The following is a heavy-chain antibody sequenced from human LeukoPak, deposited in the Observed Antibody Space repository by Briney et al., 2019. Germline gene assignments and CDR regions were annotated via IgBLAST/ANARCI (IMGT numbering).Heavy chain of an antibody. D-gene: IGHD4-17*01. V-gene: IGHV3-21*01. Sequence: GGSLRLSCAAPGFTFSSYSMNWVRQAPGKGLEWVSSISSSSSYIYYADSVKGRFTISRDNAKNSLYLQMNSLRAEDTAVYYCARGQTTVTYLDDRDYWGQGTLVTVSS. CDR3: ARGQTTVTYLDDRDY. CDR1: GFTFSSYS. J-gene: IGHJ4*02. CDR2: ISSSSSYI.